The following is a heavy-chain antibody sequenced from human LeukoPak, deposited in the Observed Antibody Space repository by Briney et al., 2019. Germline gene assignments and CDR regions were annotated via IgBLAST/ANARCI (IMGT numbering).Heavy chain of an antibody. CDR3: ARGWGFDP. Sequence: PSETLSLTCAVYGGSFSGYYWSWIRQPTGKGLEWIGEINHSGSTNYNPSLKSRVTISVDTSKNQFSLKLSSVTAADTAVYYCARGWGFDPWGQGTLVTVSS. CDR2: INHSGST. CDR1: GGSFSGYY. J-gene: IGHJ5*02. V-gene: IGHV4-34*01.